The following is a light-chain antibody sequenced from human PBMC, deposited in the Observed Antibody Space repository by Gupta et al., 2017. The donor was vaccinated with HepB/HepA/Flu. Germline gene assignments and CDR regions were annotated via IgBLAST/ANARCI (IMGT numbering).Light chain of an antibody. V-gene: IGLV1-36*01. Sequence: QSVLTQPPSVSEAPWPRVTISCSGSSSNIGNNAVNWYQQLPGKAPKLLIYYDDLLPSGVSDRFSGSKSGTSASLAISGLQSEDEADYYCAAWDDSLNGPVFGGGTKLTVL. CDR3: AAWDDSLNGPV. CDR2: YDD. CDR1: SSNIGNNA. J-gene: IGLJ3*02.